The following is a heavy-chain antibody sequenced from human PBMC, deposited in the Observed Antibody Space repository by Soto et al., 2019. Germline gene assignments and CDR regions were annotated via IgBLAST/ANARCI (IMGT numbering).Heavy chain of an antibody. CDR2: ISSSSSYI. D-gene: IGHD5-12*01. CDR3: ARDFSRGYSGYNHYGMDV. Sequence: LRLSCAASGFTFSSYSMNWVRQAPGKGLEWVSSISSSSSYIYYADSVKGRFTISRDNARNSLYLQMNSLRAEDTAVYYCARDFSRGYSGYNHYGMDVWGQGTTVTVSS. J-gene: IGHJ6*02. CDR1: GFTFSSYS. V-gene: IGHV3-21*01.